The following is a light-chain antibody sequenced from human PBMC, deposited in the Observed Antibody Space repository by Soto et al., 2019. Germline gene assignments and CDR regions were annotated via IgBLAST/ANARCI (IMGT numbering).Light chain of an antibody. V-gene: IGLV2-14*01. J-gene: IGLJ2*01. CDR2: EVS. CDR3: SSYTSSGIPVV. Sequence: QSALTQPASVSGSPGQSITISCTGTSSDVGGYNFVSWYRQHPGKAPKVMIYEVSNRPSGVSNRFSGSKSGNTASLTISGLQAEDEADYYCSSYTSSGIPVVFGGGTKLTVL. CDR1: SSDVGGYNF.